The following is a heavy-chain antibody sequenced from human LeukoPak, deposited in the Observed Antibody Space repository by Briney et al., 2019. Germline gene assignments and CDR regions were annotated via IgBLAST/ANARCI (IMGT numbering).Heavy chain of an antibody. CDR3: ARIPYSSSLTDAFDI. CDR1: GFSFRSYS. Sequence: GGSLRLSCAASGFSFRSYSMNWVRQAPGKGLEWVPFISSSSTYIYYADSMKGRFTISRDNAKNSLFLQMNSLRGEGTAVYYCARIPYSSSLTDAFDIWGQGTMVTVYS. V-gene: IGHV3-21*01. D-gene: IGHD6-6*01. J-gene: IGHJ3*02. CDR2: ISSSSTYI.